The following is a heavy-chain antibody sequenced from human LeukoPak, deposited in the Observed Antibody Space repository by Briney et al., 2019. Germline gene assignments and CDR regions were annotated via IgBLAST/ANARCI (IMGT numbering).Heavy chain of an antibody. Sequence: ASVKVSCRASGYTFTVYHIHWVRQAPGQGLEWMGWINPNSGGTNYAQMFQGRVTMTRDTSINTAYLELTRLRYDDTAVYYCARSHPGFTMVRGVIMPGGDYWGQGTLVTVSS. CDR2: INPNSGGT. CDR3: ARSHPGFTMVRGVIMPGGDY. D-gene: IGHD3-10*01. V-gene: IGHV1-2*02. CDR1: GYTFTVYH. J-gene: IGHJ4*02.